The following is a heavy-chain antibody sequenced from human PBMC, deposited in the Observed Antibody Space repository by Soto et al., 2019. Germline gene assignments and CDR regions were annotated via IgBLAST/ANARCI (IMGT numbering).Heavy chain of an antibody. D-gene: IGHD4-17*01. V-gene: IGHV2-5*02. CDR1: GFSLTTRGVG. CDR3: AHRTTTVTWWFVP. J-gene: IGHJ5*02. Sequence: QLTLKESGPTLVKTTQPLTQTCTFSGFSLTTRGVGVGWIRQPPGKPLEWLALIYWDDDKRYSPSLKSRLTITKDTSKNPVVLTMTNMDPADTTTYVCAHRTTTVTWWFVPWGQGPQVTFSS. CDR2: IYWDDDK.